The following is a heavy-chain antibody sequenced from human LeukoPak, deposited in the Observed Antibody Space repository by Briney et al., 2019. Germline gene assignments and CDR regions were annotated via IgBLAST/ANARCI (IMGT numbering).Heavy chain of an antibody. CDR1: GGSFSGYY. CDR3: ARGRRLPLLFDY. CDR2: INHSGST. D-gene: IGHD6-25*01. V-gene: IGHV4-34*01. J-gene: IGHJ4*02. Sequence: SETLSLTCAVYGGSFSGYYWSWIRQPPGKGLEWIGEINHSGSTNYNPSLKSRVTISVDTSKNQFSLKLSSVTAADTAVYYCARGRRLPLLFDYWGQGTLVTVSS.